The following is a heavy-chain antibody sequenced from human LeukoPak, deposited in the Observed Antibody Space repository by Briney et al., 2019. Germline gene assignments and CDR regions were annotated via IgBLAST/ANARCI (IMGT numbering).Heavy chain of an antibody. CDR1: GFSVSNNY. D-gene: IGHD3-3*01. J-gene: IGHJ4*02. CDR3: ARGRGLGVVSPYFDY. V-gene: IGHV3-53*01. CDR2: IYGDGRT. Sequence: GGSLRLSCVVSGFSVSNNYIIWVRQAPGNGLERVSVIYGDGRTSHSASVRGRFTISRDNSKSIVSLEMNNLRAEDTAVYYCARGRGLGVVSPYFDYWGQGTLVTVSS.